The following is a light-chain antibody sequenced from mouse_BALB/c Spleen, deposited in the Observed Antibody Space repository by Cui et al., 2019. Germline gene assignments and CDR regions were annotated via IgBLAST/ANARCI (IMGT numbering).Light chain of an antibody. CDR3: QHHYGTPYT. CDR1: ENIYSY. CDR2: NAK. V-gene: IGKV12-44*01. J-gene: IGKJ2*01. Sequence: DIQMTQSPASLSASVAETVTITCRASENIYSYLAWYQQKQGKSPKLLVYNAKTLAEGVPSRFSGSGSGTQFSLKINSLQPEDFGSYYCQHHYGTPYTFGGGTKLEIK.